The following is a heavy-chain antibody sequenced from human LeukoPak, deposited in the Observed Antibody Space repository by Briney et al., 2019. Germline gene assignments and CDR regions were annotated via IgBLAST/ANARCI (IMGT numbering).Heavy chain of an antibody. CDR1: GGSISSYY. V-gene: IGHV4-59*08. Sequence: SETLSLTCTVSGGSISSYYWSWVRQPPGKGLEWIGFVYYTGSTNYSPSLKSRVTISADTSKNQFSLKLTSVTAADTAVYYCASGRAGTGWFDPWGQGTLVTVSS. D-gene: IGHD6-19*01. J-gene: IGHJ5*02. CDR2: VYYTGST. CDR3: ASGRAGTGWFDP.